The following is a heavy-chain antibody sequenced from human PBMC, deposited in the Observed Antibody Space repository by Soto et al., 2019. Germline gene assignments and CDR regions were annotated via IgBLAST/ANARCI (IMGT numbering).Heavy chain of an antibody. J-gene: IGHJ4*02. V-gene: IGHV3-23*01. Sequence: GGSLRLSCAASGFTFSSYAMSWVRQAPGKGLEWVSAISGSGGSTYYADSVKGRFTISRDNSKNTLYLQMNSLRAEDTAVYYCAKFGWFGELLFDGFDYWGQGTLVTVSS. CDR2: ISGSGGST. D-gene: IGHD3-10*01. CDR3: AKFGWFGELLFDGFDY. CDR1: GFTFSSYA.